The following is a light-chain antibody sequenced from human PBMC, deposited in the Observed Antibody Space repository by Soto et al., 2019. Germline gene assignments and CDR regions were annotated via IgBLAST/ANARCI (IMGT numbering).Light chain of an antibody. J-gene: IGKJ1*01. CDR2: AAT. CDR1: QAISTY. CDR3: QQSYGNVRK. V-gene: IGKV1-8*01. Sequence: AIRMTQSPSSLSASTGDRVTITCRASQAISTYVAWYQQKAGKAPNLLIYAATTLQSGGPSRFSGSGSGTSFTLTISSLQSEDVATYDCQQSYGNVRKCGQGTKVEIK.